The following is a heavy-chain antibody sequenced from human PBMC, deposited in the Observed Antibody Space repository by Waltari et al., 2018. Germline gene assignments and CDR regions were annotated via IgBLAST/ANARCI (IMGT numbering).Heavy chain of an antibody. J-gene: IGHJ3*02. D-gene: IGHD5-12*01. CDR3: AVLVATNDDPLDI. Sequence: DVQVVQSGAEVKKPGATVKISCKVSGYTFTDFYLHWEQQAPGKGLHWVGRVDPEKRKTVLAENCKGRVTMTADTATDTAYMELSRLRSDDTAVYYFAVLVATNDDPLDIWGQGTVVTVAP. CDR1: GYTFTDFY. V-gene: IGHV1-69-2*01. CDR2: VDPEKRKT.